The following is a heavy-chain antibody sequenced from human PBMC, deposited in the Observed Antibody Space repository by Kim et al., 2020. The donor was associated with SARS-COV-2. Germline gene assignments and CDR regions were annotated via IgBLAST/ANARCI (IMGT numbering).Heavy chain of an antibody. CDR3: SRGYDYDWRNHVYTSAFDL. D-gene: IGHD3-16*01. CDR1: DDSFTANY. CDR2: IYHTGRT. J-gene: IGHJ3*01. V-gene: IGHV4-34*01. Sequence: SETLSLTCAVSDDSFTANYWSWIRQPPGKGLEWIGDIYHTGRTNYNPSLKSRVTISVDTSKNQVSLQLTSVTAADTAVFYCSRGYDYDWRNHVYTSAFDLWGQRPVVTVYS.